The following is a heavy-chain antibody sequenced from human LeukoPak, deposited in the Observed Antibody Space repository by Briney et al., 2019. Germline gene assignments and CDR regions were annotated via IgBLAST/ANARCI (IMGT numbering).Heavy chain of an antibody. V-gene: IGHV4-30-4*07. J-gene: IGHJ4*02. Sequence: SETLSLTCTVSGASISSGGYSWNWIRQPPGKGLEWIGYIYYSGTTYYNPSLESPVTMSIDTSKNQFSLRLNSVTAADTAVYYCARAVVGGYSGYDFFDSWGQGTLVSVSS. CDR3: ARAVVGGYSGYDFFDS. D-gene: IGHD5-12*01. CDR1: GASISSGGYS. CDR2: IYYSGTT.